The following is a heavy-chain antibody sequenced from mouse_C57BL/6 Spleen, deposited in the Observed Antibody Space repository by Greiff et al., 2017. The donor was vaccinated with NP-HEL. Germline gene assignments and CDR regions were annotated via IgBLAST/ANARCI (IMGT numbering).Heavy chain of an antibody. J-gene: IGHJ1*03. CDR1: GYTFTSYW. CDR3: ARWGGSSYFDV. Sequence: VQLQQPGAELVKPGASVKLSCKASGYTFTSYWMHWVKQRPGQGLEWIGMIHPNSGSTNYNEKFKSKATLTVDKSSSTAYMQLSSLTSEDSAVYYCARWGGSSYFDVWGTGTTVTVSS. D-gene: IGHD1-1*01. CDR2: IHPNSGST. V-gene: IGHV1-64*01.